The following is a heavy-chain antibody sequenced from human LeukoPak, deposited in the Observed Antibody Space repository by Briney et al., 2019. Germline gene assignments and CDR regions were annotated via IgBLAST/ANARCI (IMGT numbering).Heavy chain of an antibody. Sequence: GGSLRLSRAASGFTFSSYSMNWVRQAPGKGLEWVSYISSSSSTIYYADSVKGRFTISRDNAKNSLYLQMNSLRAEDTAVYYCARVGTTYYYGMDVWGQGTTVTDSS. J-gene: IGHJ6*02. CDR1: GFTFSSYS. D-gene: IGHD5-12*01. CDR2: ISSSSSTI. V-gene: IGHV3-48*01. CDR3: ARVGTTYYYGMDV.